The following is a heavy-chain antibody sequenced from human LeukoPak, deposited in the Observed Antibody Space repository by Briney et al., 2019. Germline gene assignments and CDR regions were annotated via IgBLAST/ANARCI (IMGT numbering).Heavy chain of an antibody. CDR1: GFGFSTSW. CDR2: INSDGSST. CDR3: ARAQGTWELRHGMDV. V-gene: IGHV3-74*01. D-gene: IGHD1-26*01. Sequence: GGSLRLSCAASGFGFSTSWMHWVRQAPGKGLVWVSRINSDGSSTSYADSVKGRFTISRDNAKNTLYLQMNSLRAEDTAVYYCARAQGTWELRHGMDVWGQGTTVTVSS. J-gene: IGHJ6*02.